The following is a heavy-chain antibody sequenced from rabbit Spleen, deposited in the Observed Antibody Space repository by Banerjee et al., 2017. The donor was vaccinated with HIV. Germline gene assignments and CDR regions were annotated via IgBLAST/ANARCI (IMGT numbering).Heavy chain of an antibody. CDR1: GFSLNSGYD. CDR3: ARDTSSSFSSYGMDL. J-gene: IGHJ6*01. Sequence: QSLEESGGGLVKPGASLTLTCKASGFSLNSGYDMCWVRQAPGKGLEWIACIYAGGSGNTYSATWAKGRFTISKASSTTVTLQMTSLTVADTATYFCARDTSSSFSSYGMDLWGPGTLVTVS. D-gene: IGHD1-1*01. V-gene: IGHV1S40*01. CDR2: IYAGGSGNT.